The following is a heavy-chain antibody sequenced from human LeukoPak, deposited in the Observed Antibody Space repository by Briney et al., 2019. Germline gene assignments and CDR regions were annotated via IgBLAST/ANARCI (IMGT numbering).Heavy chain of an antibody. D-gene: IGHD5-12*01. CDR3: ARDGGSVRPVDIVATGVDFDY. CDR2: ISSSGSTI. CDR1: GFTFSYYY. Sequence: GGSLRLSCSAPGFTFSYYYMSWIRQAPGKGLGLVSYISSSGSTIYYADSVKGRFTISRDNAKNSLYLQMNSLRAEDTAVYYCARDGGSVRPVDIVATGVDFDYWGQGTLVTVSS. V-gene: IGHV3-11*01. J-gene: IGHJ4*02.